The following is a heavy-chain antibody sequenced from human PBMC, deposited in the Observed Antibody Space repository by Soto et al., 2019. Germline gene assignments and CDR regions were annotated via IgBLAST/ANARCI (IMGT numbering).Heavy chain of an antibody. Sequence: SGPTLVNPTHTLTLTCTFSGFSLSTSGMCVSWIRQPPGRALEWLALIDWDGDKYYSTSLKTRLTISKDTSKNQVVLTMTNMDPVDTATYYCARMEKVGAHYYYGMDVWGQGTTVTVSS. D-gene: IGHD1-26*01. J-gene: IGHJ6*02. V-gene: IGHV2-70*01. CDR2: IDWDGDK. CDR1: GFSLSTSGMC. CDR3: ARMEKVGAHYYYGMDV.